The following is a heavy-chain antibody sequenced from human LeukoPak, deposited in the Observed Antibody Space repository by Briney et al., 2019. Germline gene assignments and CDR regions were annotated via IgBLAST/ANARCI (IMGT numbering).Heavy chain of an antibody. D-gene: IGHD4-17*01. V-gene: IGHV1-69*05. CDR3: AVPEGTTVTGY. J-gene: IGHJ4*02. CDR1: GGTFSSYA. CDR2: IIPIFGTA. Sequence: SVKVSCKASGGTFSSYAISWVRQAPGQGLEWMGRIIPIFGTANYAQKFQGRVTITTDESTSTAYMELSSLRSEDTAVYYCAVPEGTTVTGYWGQGTWSPSPQ.